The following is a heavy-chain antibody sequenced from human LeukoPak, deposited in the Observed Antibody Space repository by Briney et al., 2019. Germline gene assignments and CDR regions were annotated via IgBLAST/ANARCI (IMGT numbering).Heavy chain of an antibody. V-gene: IGHV3-15*01. J-gene: IGHJ6*03. D-gene: IGHD3-3*01. CDR2: IKSKTDGGTT. CDR1: GFTFSNAW. CDR3: TTDRGAIFGVVIPSDYYYYMDV. Sequence: PGGSLRLSCAASGFTFSNAWMSWVRQAPGKGLEWVGRIKSKTDGGTTDYAAPVKGRFTISRDDSKNTLYLQMNSLKTEDTAVYYCTTDRGAIFGVVIPSDYYYYMDVWGKGTTVTVSS.